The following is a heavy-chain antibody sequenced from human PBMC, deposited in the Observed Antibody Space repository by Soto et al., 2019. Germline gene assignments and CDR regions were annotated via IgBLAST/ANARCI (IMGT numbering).Heavy chain of an antibody. V-gene: IGHV4-59*08. D-gene: IGHD3-22*01. CDR2: IDYSGST. J-gene: IGHJ4*02. CDR3: ARHGATYESSGYYPYYFDY. CDR1: GGSISSDY. Sequence: SETLSLTCIVSGGSISSDYWSWIRQPPGQGLEWIGYIDYSGSTNYNPSLKSRATISVDASKNQFSLKLNSVTAADTAVYYCARHGATYESSGYYPYYFDYWGQGTLVTVS.